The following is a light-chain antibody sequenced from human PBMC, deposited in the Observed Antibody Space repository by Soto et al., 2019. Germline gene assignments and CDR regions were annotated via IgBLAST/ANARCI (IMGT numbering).Light chain of an antibody. Sequence: EIVMTQSPATLSVSPGGRATLSCRASQSISDTLAWYQQKPGQAPRLLIYGASTRATSFPARFSGSGSGTDFTLTISSLQSEDFAVYYCQQYNNWPWTFGQGTKGDIK. V-gene: IGKV3-15*01. CDR1: QSISDT. J-gene: IGKJ1*01. CDR2: GAS. CDR3: QQYNNWPWT.